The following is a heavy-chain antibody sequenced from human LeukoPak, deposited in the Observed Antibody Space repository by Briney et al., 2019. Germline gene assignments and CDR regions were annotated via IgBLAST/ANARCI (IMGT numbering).Heavy chain of an antibody. V-gene: IGHV3-9*03. Sequence: PGRSLRLSCAASGFTFDDYAMHWVRQAPGKCLGWVSGISWNSGSIGYADSVKGRFTISRDNAKNSLYLQMNSLRAEDMALYYCAKGGLDDAFDIWGQGTMVTVSS. J-gene: IGHJ3*02. CDR2: ISWNSGSI. CDR3: AKGGLDDAFDI. CDR1: GFTFDDYA.